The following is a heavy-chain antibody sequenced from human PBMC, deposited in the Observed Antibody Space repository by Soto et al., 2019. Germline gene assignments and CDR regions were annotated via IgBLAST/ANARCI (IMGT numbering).Heavy chain of an antibody. J-gene: IGHJ3*02. CDR3: ARRLAELRYFDWLSGAFDI. CDR2: IYPGDSDT. D-gene: IGHD3-9*01. Sequence: GESLKISCKGSGYSFTSYWIGWVRQMPGKGLEWMGIIYPGDSDTRYSPSFQGQVTISADKSISTAYLQWSSLKASDTAMYYCARRLAELRYFDWLSGAFDIWGQGTMVTVSS. V-gene: IGHV5-51*01. CDR1: GYSFTSYW.